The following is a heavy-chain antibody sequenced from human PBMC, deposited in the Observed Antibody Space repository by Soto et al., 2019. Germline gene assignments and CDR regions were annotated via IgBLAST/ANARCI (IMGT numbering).Heavy chain of an antibody. CDR2: IAKDGSDI. CDR1: GFTFNLYG. CDR3: AKAAAYDSSGYYYYFEY. Sequence: PGGSLRLSCAASGFTFNLYGMHWVRQAPGKGLEWVAAIAKDGSDIHYIDSVKGRFTISRDNSENTLYLQMNSLRGDDSAVYYCAKAAAYDSSGYYYYFEYWGHGTLVPVSS. V-gene: IGHV3-30*18. J-gene: IGHJ4*01. D-gene: IGHD3-22*01.